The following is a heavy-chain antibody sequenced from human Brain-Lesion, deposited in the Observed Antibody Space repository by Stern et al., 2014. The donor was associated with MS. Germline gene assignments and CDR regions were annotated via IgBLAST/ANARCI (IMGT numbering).Heavy chain of an antibody. V-gene: IGHV3-30*18. CDR1: GFTFGSCA. Sequence: QVQLVESGGGVVQPGRPLRLSCVASGFTFGSCAMHWVRQAPGKGLEWVAGVSYDGSNKYYADSVKGRFTISRDNSQNTLYMQMSSLRPEDTAVYYCAKDRLYLTYFFDHWGQGSLVTVSS. J-gene: IGHJ5*02. CDR2: VSYDGSNK. D-gene: IGHD2-8*01. CDR3: AKDRLYLTYFFDH.